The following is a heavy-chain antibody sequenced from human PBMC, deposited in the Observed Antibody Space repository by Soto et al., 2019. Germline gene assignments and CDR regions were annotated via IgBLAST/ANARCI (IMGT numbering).Heavy chain of an antibody. CDR2: INPNSGGT. CDR1: GYAXTGYY. Sequence: SXNVSLKASGYAXTGYYMNWVRQAHGQGLARMGWINPNSGGTNYAQKFQGRVTMTRDTSISTAYMELSSLRSDDTAVYYCARDGHWGQGTLGTVS. CDR3: ARDGH. J-gene: IGHJ4*02. V-gene: IGHV1-2*02.